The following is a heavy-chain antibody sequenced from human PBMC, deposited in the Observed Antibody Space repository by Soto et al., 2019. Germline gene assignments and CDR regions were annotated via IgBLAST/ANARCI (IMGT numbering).Heavy chain of an antibody. D-gene: IGHD3-22*01. CDR3: AREYYYDSSGYYYVGYYGMEV. V-gene: IGHV3-33*01. Sequence: VGSLRLSCASSVFTFSSYGMHCVRHSPGKWLEWVAVIWYDGSNKYYADSVKGRFTISRDNSKNTLYLQMNSLRAEDTAVYYCAREYYYDSSGYYYVGYYGMEVWGQGTTVNVSS. CDR2: IWYDGSNK. CDR1: VFTFSSYG. J-gene: IGHJ6*01.